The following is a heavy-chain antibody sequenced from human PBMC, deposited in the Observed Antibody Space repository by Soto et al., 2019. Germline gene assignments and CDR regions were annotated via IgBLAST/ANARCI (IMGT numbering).Heavy chain of an antibody. J-gene: IGHJ4*02. CDR2: IYSGGYT. CDR3: ATPPGGGGY. CDR1: GFTVSNNY. V-gene: IGHV3-53*01. D-gene: IGHD3-10*01. Sequence: EVQLVESGGGLIQPGGSLRLSCAVSGFTVSNNYMSWVRQAPGKGLEGVSVIYSGGYTAYGDSVKGRFPISRENSNNPIFLKLKALRANDTRVFYLATPPGGGGYWGQGTLVTVSS.